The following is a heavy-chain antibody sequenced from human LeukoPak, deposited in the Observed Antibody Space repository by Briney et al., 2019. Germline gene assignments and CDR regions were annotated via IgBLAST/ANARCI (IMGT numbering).Heavy chain of an antibody. D-gene: IGHD2-15*01. CDR2: INQGGNDR. Sequence: GGSLRLSCAASGFTFSSHWMSWVRQAPGKGLEWVANINQGGNDRNYVDSVKGRFTISRDNAKNSLYLQMNSLRAEDTALYYCASLGYCSGGSCYARRDYWGQGTLVTVSS. CDR1: GFTFSSHW. CDR3: ASLGYCSGGSCYARRDY. V-gene: IGHV3-7*03. J-gene: IGHJ4*02.